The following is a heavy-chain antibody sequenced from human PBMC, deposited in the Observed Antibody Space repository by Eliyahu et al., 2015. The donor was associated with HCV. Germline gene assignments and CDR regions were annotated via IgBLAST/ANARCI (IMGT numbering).Heavy chain of an antibody. CDR3: AKDDGDITNLQHSYFYGMDV. D-gene: IGHD2-21*01. CDR1: GFTFSXYG. CDR2: ISYDGSNK. Sequence: QVHLVESGGGVVQPGRSLRLTCAASGFTFSXYGXPXVHQAPGKGLGXVXSISYDGSNKFYEDPVKGRFTVSRDNSMHTLYLQMNSLRPEDSAVYYCAKDDGDITNLQHSYFYGMDVWGQGTTVTVSS. V-gene: IGHV3-30*18. J-gene: IGHJ6*02.